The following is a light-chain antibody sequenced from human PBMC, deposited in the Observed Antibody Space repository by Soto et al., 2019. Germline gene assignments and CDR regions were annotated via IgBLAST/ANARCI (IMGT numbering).Light chain of an antibody. CDR1: SSDIGAYKF. J-gene: IGLJ2*01. V-gene: IGLV2-8*01. CDR2: EVS. CDR3: SSYAGSSNLV. Sequence: QSALTQPPSASGSPGQSVAISCTGTSSDIGAYKFVSWYQQHPGKAPKLIIYEVSRRPSGVPDRFSGSKSGNTASLTVSGLLAEDEADYYCSSYAGSSNLVFGGGTKVTVL.